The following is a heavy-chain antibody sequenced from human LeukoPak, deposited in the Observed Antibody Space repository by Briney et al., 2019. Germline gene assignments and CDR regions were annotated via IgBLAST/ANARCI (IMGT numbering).Heavy chain of an antibody. Sequence: SETLSLTCTVSGGSISSGGYYWSWIRQHPGKGLEWIGYIYYSGSTYYNPSLKSRVTMSVDRSKNQLSLKLNSVTAADTAVYYCARAPRYYGSGPYYFDYWGQGTLVTVSS. CDR2: IYYSGST. V-gene: IGHV4-31*03. CDR3: ARAPRYYGSGPYYFDY. CDR1: GGSISSGGYY. J-gene: IGHJ4*02. D-gene: IGHD3-10*01.